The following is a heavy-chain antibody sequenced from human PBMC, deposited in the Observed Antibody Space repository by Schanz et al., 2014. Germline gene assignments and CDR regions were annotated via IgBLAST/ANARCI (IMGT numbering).Heavy chain of an antibody. CDR2: ISTFRNEDT. CDR1: GGTFSTYT. J-gene: IGHJ4*02. V-gene: IGHV1-69*08. CDR3: ARGRGFYDY. Sequence: QVQLVQSGAEVKKPGSSVKVSCKASGGTFSTYTISWVRQAPGQGPEFMGWISTFRNEDTNSAQRFQGRLTMTTDTSTTTAYMELSGLRSEDTAVYYCARGRGFYDYGGQGTLVTVSS. D-gene: IGHD3-10*01.